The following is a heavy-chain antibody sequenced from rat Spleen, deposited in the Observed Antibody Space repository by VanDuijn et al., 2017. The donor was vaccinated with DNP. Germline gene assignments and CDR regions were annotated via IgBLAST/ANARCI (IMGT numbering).Heavy chain of an antibody. CDR3: ARGNYPGINTFDH. CDR1: GFTFSDYA. J-gene: IGHJ2*01. CDR2: ISYDGGST. Sequence: EVQLVESGGGLVQPGNSLKLSCAASGFTFSDYAMAWVRQSPKKGLEWVASISYDGGSTHYRDSVKGRFTISRDNAKSSLYLQMDSLRSEDTATYYCARGNYPGINTFDHWGQGVMVTVSS. V-gene: IGHV5-17*01. D-gene: IGHD1-4*01.